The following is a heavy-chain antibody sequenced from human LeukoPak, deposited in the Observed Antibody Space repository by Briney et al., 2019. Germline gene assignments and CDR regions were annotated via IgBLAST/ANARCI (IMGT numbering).Heavy chain of an antibody. D-gene: IGHD6-19*01. Sequence: GGSLRLSCVASGFTFSTYWMSWVRQAPGKGLEWVSSIGSVTTYIYYADSVKGRFTISRDNAKNSLSLQMNSLRAEDTAVYYCARAIAVAGPYYFDYWGQGTLVTVSS. CDR3: ARAIAVAGPYYFDY. V-gene: IGHV3-21*01. J-gene: IGHJ4*02. CDR1: GFTFSTYW. CDR2: IGSVTTYI.